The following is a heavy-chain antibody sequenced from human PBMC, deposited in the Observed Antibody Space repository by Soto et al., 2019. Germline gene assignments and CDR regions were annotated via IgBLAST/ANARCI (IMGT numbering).Heavy chain of an antibody. V-gene: IGHV1-69*13. CDR3: ARVDYYGSGSQYYYYGMDV. CDR2: IIPIFGTA. J-gene: IGHJ6*02. Sequence: SVKVSCKASGGTFSSYAISWVRQAPGQGLEWMGGIIPIFGTANYAQKFQGRVTITADESTSTAYMELSSLRSEDTAVYYCARVDYYGSGSQYYYYGMDVWGQGTTVTVSS. D-gene: IGHD3-10*01. CDR1: GGTFSSYA.